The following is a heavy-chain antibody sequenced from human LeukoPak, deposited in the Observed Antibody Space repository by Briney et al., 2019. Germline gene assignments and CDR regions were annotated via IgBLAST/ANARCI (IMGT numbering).Heavy chain of an antibody. Sequence: HPGGSLRLSCEGSGFTISSSWMSWVRQAPGKGLEWVANIEKDGSEENYVDSVKGRFTISRDNAKNSLYLQMNSLRADDTAAYYCARDPGFDYTSWGQGTLVTVSS. D-gene: IGHD4-11*01. J-gene: IGHJ4*02. CDR1: GFTISSSW. V-gene: IGHV3-7*01. CDR3: ARDPGFDYTS. CDR2: IEKDGSEE.